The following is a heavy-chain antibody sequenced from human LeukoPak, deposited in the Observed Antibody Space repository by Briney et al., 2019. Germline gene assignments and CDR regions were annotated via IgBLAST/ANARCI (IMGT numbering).Heavy chain of an antibody. J-gene: IGHJ5*02. D-gene: IGHD3-10*02. V-gene: IGHV1-46*01. CDR3: ARDNVFGESVNWFDP. CDR2: INPSGGST. Sequence: ASVKISCKASGYTFTSHHVHWVRQAPGQGLERMGIINPSGGSTSYAQKFQGRVTMTGDTSTSTVYMGLSSLRSEDTAVYYCARDNVFGESVNWFDPWGQGTLVTVSS. CDR1: GYTFTSHH.